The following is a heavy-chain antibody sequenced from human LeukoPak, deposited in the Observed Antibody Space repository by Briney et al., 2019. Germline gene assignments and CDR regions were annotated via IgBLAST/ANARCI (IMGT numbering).Heavy chain of an antibody. CDR1: GFIFSSYA. V-gene: IGHV3-23*01. CDR2: ISNSDGST. J-gene: IGHJ4*02. CDR3: AKATGYLL. Sequence: PGGSLRLSCAASGFIFSSYAMSWVRQAPGKGLEWVSTISNSDGSTYYADSVKGRLSISRDNAENTLYLQMNNLRADDTAVYYCAKATGYLLWGQGTLVTVSP. D-gene: IGHD1-14*01.